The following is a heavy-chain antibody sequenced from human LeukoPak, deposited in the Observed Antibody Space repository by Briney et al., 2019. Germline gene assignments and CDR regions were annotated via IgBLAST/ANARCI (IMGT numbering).Heavy chain of an antibody. J-gene: IGHJ4*02. D-gene: IGHD3-22*01. CDR2: IYPGDSDT. CDR1: GYSFTSYW. Sequence: GESLKISCKDSGYSFTSYWIGWVRQMPGKGLEWMGIIYPGDSDTRYSPSFQGQVTISADKSISTAYLQWSSLKASDTAMYYCARPYDSSGYGFDYWGQGTLVTVSS. V-gene: IGHV5-51*01. CDR3: ARPYDSSGYGFDY.